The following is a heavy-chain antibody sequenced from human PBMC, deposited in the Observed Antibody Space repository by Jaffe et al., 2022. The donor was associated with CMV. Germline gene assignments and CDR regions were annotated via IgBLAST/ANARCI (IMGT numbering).Heavy chain of an antibody. CDR1: GGSISSGGYY. CDR2: IYYSGST. CDR3: ARGGIAARPMPGPIYYYYGMDV. J-gene: IGHJ6*02. V-gene: IGHV4-31*03. D-gene: IGHD6-6*01. Sequence: QVQLQESGPGLVKPSQTLSLTCTVSGGSISSGGYYWSWIRQHPGKGLEWIGYIYYSGSTYYNPSLKSRVTISVDTSKNQFSLKLSSVTAADTAVYYCARGGIAARPMPGPIYYYYGMDVWGQGTTVTVSS.